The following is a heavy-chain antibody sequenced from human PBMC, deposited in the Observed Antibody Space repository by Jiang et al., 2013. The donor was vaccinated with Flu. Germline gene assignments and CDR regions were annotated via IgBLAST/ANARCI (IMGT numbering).Heavy chain of an antibody. Sequence: QLLESGGGVVQPGRSLRLSCAASGFTFSSYGMHWVRQAPGKGLEWVAVIWYDGSNKYYADSVKGRFTISRDNSKNTLYLQMNSLRAEDTAVYYCARDPLPRYCSGGSCYRGVLDYWGQGTLVTVSS. V-gene: IGHV3-33*01. CDR2: IWYDGSNK. CDR1: GFTFSSYG. D-gene: IGHD2-15*01. J-gene: IGHJ4*02. CDR3: ARDPLPRYCSGGSCYRGVLDY.